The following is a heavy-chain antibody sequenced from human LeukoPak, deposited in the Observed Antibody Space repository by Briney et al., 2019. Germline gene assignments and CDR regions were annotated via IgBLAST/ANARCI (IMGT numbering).Heavy chain of an antibody. J-gene: IGHJ6*03. Sequence: PGGSLRLSCAASGFTFSSYAMSWVRQAPGKGLEWVSAISGSGGSTYYADSVKGRFTISRDNSKNTVYLQMNSLRAEDTAVYYCARDGVGSSSWFGVGYYYYYYMDVWGKGTTVTVSS. CDR3: ARDGVGSSSWFGVGYYYYYYMDV. D-gene: IGHD6-13*01. CDR1: GFTFSSYA. V-gene: IGHV3-23*01. CDR2: ISGSGGST.